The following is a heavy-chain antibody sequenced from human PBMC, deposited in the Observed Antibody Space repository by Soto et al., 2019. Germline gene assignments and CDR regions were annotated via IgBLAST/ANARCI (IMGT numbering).Heavy chain of an antibody. CDR3: GRQYSGYEYYSEC. Sequence: QEQLQEPGPGLVKPSETLFLTCTVSGGSTTSGDYYWSWIRQPPGKGLEWIGYNYYSGITYYNPSLTTRLTICQDTSKHQFSLKPRSVTAADTAVYYCGRQYSGYEYYSECWGQGTLVTVPS. D-gene: IGHD5-12*01. CDR1: GGSTTSGDYY. CDR2: NYYSGIT. V-gene: IGHV4-30-4*01. J-gene: IGHJ4*02.